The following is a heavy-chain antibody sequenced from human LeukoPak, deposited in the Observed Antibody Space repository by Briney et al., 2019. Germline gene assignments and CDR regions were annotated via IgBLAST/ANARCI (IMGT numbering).Heavy chain of an antibody. V-gene: IGHV3-33*01. Sequence: GGSLRLSCAASGFTFSSYGMHWVRQAPGKGLEWVAVIWYDGSNKYYADSVKGRFTISRDNSKNTLYLQMNSLRAEDTALYHCAREKDFWSGYYFDYWGQGTLVTVSS. J-gene: IGHJ4*02. CDR3: AREKDFWSGYYFDY. CDR2: IWYDGSNK. D-gene: IGHD3-3*01. CDR1: GFTFSSYG.